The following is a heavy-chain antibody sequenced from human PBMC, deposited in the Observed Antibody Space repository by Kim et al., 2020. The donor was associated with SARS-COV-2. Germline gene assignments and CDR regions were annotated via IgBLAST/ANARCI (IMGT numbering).Heavy chain of an antibody. Sequence: SVKGRFTIARDNAKNSLYLQMNSLRAEDTAVYYCARGYIVGASVEFWFDPWGQGTLVTVSS. D-gene: IGHD1-26*01. J-gene: IGHJ5*02. CDR3: ARGYIVGASVEFWFDP. V-gene: IGHV3-11*06.